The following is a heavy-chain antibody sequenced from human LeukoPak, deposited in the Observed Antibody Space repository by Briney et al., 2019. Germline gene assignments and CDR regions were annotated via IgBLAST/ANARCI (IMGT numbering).Heavy chain of an antibody. V-gene: IGHV1-46*01. CDR3: ARDIRGERGYDFGPGAEGFDY. Sequence: ASVKVSCKASGYTFTNYYMHWVRQAPGQGLEWMGIINPSSGSTSYAQKFQGRVAMTRDTSTSTVYMELSSLRSEDTAVYYCARDIRGERGYDFGPGAEGFDYWGQGTPVTVSS. D-gene: IGHD5-18*01. J-gene: IGHJ4*02. CDR2: INPSSGST. CDR1: GYTFTNYY.